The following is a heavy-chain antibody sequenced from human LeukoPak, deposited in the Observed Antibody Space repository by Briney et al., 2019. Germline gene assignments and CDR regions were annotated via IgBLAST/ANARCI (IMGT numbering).Heavy chain of an antibody. D-gene: IGHD6-19*01. CDR1: GFAFSDYG. CDR3: AKSTGYSSGWFDY. Sequence: PGGSLRLSCAASGFAFSDYGMHWVRQAPGKGLEWVAVISSDGSNKYYADSVKGRFTISRDNSKNTGYLQMNSLRGDDTAVYYCAKSTGYSSGWFDYWGQGTLVTVSS. CDR2: ISSDGSNK. J-gene: IGHJ4*02. V-gene: IGHV3-30*18.